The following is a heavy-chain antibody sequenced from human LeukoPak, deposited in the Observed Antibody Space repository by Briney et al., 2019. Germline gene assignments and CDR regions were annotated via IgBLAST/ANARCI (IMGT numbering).Heavy chain of an antibody. CDR1: GGSISSGGYS. V-gene: IGHV4-30-2*01. J-gene: IGHJ6*02. D-gene: IGHD2-2*01. Sequence: SETLSLTCAVSGGSISSGGYSWSGIRQPPGKGLEWIGYIYHSGSTYYNPSLKSRVTISVDRSKNQFSLKLSSVTAADTAVYYCARGCSSTSCSLYYYYGMDVWGQGTTVTVSS. CDR2: IYHSGST. CDR3: ARGCSSTSCSLYYYYGMDV.